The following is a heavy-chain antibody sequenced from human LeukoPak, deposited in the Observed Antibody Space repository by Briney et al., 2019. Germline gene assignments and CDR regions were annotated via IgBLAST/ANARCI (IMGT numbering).Heavy chain of an antibody. CDR2: IYYSGST. V-gene: IGHV4-59*11. CDR1: GGSIRSHY. CDR3: ARTTVTTFDY. Sequence: SETLSLTCIVSGGSIRSHYWSWIRQPPGEGLEWIGYIYYSGSTNYNPSLKSRVTISLDTSKNQFSLKLNSVTTADTAVYCCARTTVTTFDYWGQGTLVTVSS. D-gene: IGHD4-17*01. J-gene: IGHJ4*02.